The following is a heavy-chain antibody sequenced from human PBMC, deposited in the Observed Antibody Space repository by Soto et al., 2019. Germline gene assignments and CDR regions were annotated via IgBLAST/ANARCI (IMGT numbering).Heavy chain of an antibody. CDR1: GYTFTSYD. CDR3: ARLDCISTSCYYSDDYYYGMDV. D-gene: IGHD2-2*01. V-gene: IGHV1-8*01. J-gene: IGHJ6*02. CDR2: MNPNSGNT. Sequence: GASVKVSCKASGYTFTSYDINWVRQATGQGLEWMGWMNPNSGNTGYAQKFQGRVTMTRNTSISTAYMELSSLRSEDTAVYYCARLDCISTSCYYSDDYYYGMDVWGQGTTVTVSS.